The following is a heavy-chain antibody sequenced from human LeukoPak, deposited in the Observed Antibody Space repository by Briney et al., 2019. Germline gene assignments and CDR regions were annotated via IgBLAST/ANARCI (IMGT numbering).Heavy chain of an antibody. CDR3: ARNGGDRIDY. Sequence: GGSLRLSCAASKFTFSIYAMSWVRQAPGKGLEWVSSISSSSSYIYYPDSVKGRFTISRDNAKNSLYLQMNSLRAEDTAVYYCARNGGDRIDYWGQGTLVTVSS. V-gene: IGHV3-21*01. D-gene: IGHD2-21*01. CDR1: KFTFSIYA. CDR2: ISSSSSYI. J-gene: IGHJ4*02.